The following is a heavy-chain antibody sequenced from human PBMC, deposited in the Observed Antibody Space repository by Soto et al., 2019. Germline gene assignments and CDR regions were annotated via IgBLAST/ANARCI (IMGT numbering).Heavy chain of an antibody. V-gene: IGHV3-30*18. D-gene: IGHD3-10*01. Sequence: GGSLRLSCAASGFTFTSYGMHWVRQAPGKGLEWVAVISYDGSNSYYADSVKGRFTISRDNSKNTLYLQMNSLRAEDTSVYYCAKRRYGSGRSSYGMDVWGQGTTVTVSS. CDR1: GFTFTSYG. J-gene: IGHJ6*02. CDR3: AKRRYGSGRSSYGMDV. CDR2: ISYDGSNS.